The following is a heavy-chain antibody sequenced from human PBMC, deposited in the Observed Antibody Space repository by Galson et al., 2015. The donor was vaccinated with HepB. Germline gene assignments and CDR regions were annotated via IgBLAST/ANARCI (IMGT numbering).Heavy chain of an antibody. CDR3: ARVADSDYGDHAHFDS. V-gene: IGHV3-11*06. Sequence: LRLSCAASGFTFSDYYMSWIRQAPGKGLEWLSYISSSTIYTNYADSVKGRFTISRDNVKNSMYLQMNSLRAEGTAVYYCARVADSDYGDHAHFDSWGLGTLVTVSS. J-gene: IGHJ4*02. CDR2: ISSSTIYT. CDR1: GFTFSDYY. D-gene: IGHD4-17*01.